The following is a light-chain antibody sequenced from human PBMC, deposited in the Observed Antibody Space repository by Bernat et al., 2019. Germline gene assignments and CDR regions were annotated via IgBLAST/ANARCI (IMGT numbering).Light chain of an antibody. J-gene: IGLJ2*01. CDR1: GNDVGGYNL. CDR3: CAYAGGSALV. Sequence: QSVLTQPASVSGSPGQSIAISCTGTGNDVGGYNLVSWYQQYPGKAPKLMIYEVIKRPSGVSDRFSGSKSGNTASLTISGLQAEDEADYYCCAYAGGSALVFGGGTKLTVL. V-gene: IGLV2-23*02. CDR2: EVI.